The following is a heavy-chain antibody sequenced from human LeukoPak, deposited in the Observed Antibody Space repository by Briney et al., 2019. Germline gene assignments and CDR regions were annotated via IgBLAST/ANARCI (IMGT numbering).Heavy chain of an antibody. V-gene: IGHV4-31*03. CDR1: GGSISSGGYY. CDR3: ARGGVGDGYNTGLG. J-gene: IGHJ4*02. D-gene: IGHD5-24*01. Sequence: PSQTLSLTCTVSGGSISSGGYYWSWIRQHPGKGLEWIGYIYYSGSTYYNPSLKSRVTISADTSKNQFSLKLSSVTAADTAVYYCARGGVGDGYNTGLGWGQGTLVTVSS. CDR2: IYYSGST.